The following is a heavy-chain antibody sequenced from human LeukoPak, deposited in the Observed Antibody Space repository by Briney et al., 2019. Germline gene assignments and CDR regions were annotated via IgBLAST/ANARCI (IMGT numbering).Heavy chain of an antibody. J-gene: IGHJ4*02. Sequence: ASVKVSCKASGYTFTGYYMHWVRRAPGQGLEWMGRINPNSGGTDYAQNFQGRVTMTRDTSISTAYMELSRLRSDDTAVYYCARGYDSNTYYYVGYWGQGTLVTVSS. V-gene: IGHV1-2*06. CDR1: GYTFTGYY. CDR3: ARGYDSNTYYYVGY. CDR2: INPNSGGT. D-gene: IGHD3-22*01.